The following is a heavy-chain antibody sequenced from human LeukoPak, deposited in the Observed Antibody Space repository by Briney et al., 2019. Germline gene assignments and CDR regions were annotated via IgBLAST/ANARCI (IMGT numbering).Heavy chain of an antibody. CDR1: GYTFTGYY. CDR2: INSNRGGT. J-gene: IGHJ4*02. Sequence: VSVKVSCKASGYTFTGYYIHWVRQAPGQGLEWMRWINSNRGGTNYEQKFEGRVTMTRDTSISTAYMELSRLRSDDTAVYYCGGISTYDSTGSDYWGQGTLATLSS. CDR3: GGISTYDSTGSDY. V-gene: IGHV1-2*02. D-gene: IGHD5-12*01.